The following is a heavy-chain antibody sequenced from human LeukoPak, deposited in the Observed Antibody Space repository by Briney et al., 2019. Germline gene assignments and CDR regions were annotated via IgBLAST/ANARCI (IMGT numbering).Heavy chain of an antibody. Sequence: KASETLSLTCTVSGYSISSGYYWGWIRQPPGKGLEWIGSIYHSGSTYYNPSLKSRVTISVDTSKNQFSLKLSSVTAADTAVYYCARASRTGLGIGSFDYWGQGTLVTVSS. CDR2: IYHSGST. J-gene: IGHJ4*02. V-gene: IGHV4-38-2*02. CDR1: GYSISSGYY. CDR3: ARASRTGLGIGSFDY. D-gene: IGHD7-27*01.